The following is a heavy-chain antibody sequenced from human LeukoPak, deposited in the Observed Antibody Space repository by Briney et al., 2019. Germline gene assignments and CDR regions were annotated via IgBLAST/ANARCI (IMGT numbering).Heavy chain of an antibody. CDR3: AKDQYSGYDWGGAFDI. CDR1: GFTFSSYG. V-gene: IGHV3-30*02. CDR2: IRYDGSNK. Sequence: GGSLRLSCAASGFTFSSYGMHWVRQAPGKGLEWVAFIRYDGSNKYYADSVKGRFTISRDNSKNTLYLQMNSLRAEDTAVYYCAKDQYSGYDWGGAFDIWGQGTMVTVSS. J-gene: IGHJ3*02. D-gene: IGHD5-12*01.